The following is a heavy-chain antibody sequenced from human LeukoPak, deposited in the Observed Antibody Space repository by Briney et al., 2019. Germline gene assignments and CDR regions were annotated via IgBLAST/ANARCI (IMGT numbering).Heavy chain of an antibody. J-gene: IGHJ4*02. D-gene: IGHD3-3*01. CDR1: GGSISSNY. Sequence: SETLSFTCTVSGGSISSNYWSWHRQPPGQGLVGGGYFYYSGSTNYNPSLKSRVTISVDTSKNQFSLKLSSVTAADTAVYYCARSPGGYYDFWSGYFDYWGQGTLVTVSS. V-gene: IGHV4-59*01. CDR2: FYYSGST. CDR3: ARSPGGYYDFWSGYFDY.